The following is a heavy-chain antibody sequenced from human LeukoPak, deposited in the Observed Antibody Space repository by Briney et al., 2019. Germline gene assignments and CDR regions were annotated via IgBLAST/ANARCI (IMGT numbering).Heavy chain of an antibody. J-gene: IGHJ4*02. D-gene: IGHD2/OR15-2a*01. V-gene: IGHV1-18*01. CDR3: ARDHDFYPTGPDFDY. Sequence: ASVKVSCKASRYTFTSYGISGVRQAPGQGLEWMGWINPNSGGTNCAQKFQGRVTMSRDMSTSTVYMELSSLRSEDTAVYYCARDHDFYPTGPDFDYWGQGTLVTVSS. CDR2: INPNSGGT. CDR1: RYTFTSYG.